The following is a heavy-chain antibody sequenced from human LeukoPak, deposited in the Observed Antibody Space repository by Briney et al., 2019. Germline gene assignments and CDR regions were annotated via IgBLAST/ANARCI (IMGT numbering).Heavy chain of an antibody. D-gene: IGHD1-26*01. V-gene: IGHV4-59*01. CDR2: IYYSGST. CDR1: GGSISSYY. J-gene: IGHJ4*02. CDR3: ARVSPSSGSYPPFFDY. Sequence: SETLSLTCTVSGGSISSYYWSWIRQPPGKGLEWIGYIYYSGSTNYNPSLKSRVTISVDTSKNQFSLKLSSVTAADTAVYYCARVSPSSGSYPPFFDYWGQGTLVTVSS.